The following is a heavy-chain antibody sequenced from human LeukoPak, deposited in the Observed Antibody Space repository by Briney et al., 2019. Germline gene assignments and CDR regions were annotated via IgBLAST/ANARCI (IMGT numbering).Heavy chain of an antibody. Sequence: GGSLRLSCAASGFTFGSYAMSWVRQAPGKGLEWVSAISGSGGSTYYADSVKGRFTISRDNSKNTLYLQMNSLRAEDTAVYYCAKDFRRGYGDYEWDYWGQGTLVTVSS. CDR2: ISGSGGST. CDR1: GFTFGSYA. D-gene: IGHD4-17*01. V-gene: IGHV3-23*01. J-gene: IGHJ4*02. CDR3: AKDFRRGYGDYEWDY.